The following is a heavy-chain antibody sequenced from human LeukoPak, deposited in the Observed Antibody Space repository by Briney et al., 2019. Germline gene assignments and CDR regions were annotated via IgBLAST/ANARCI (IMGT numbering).Heavy chain of an antibody. J-gene: IGHJ4*02. Sequence: SETLSLTCTVSGGSISSYYWSWIRQPPGKGLEWIGYIYTSGSTDYNPSLKSRVTISVDTSKNQFSLKLSSVTAADTAVYYCARHEGYDFWSGPTAYFDYWGQGTLVTVSS. CDR3: ARHEGYDFWSGPTAYFDY. CDR2: IYTSGST. CDR1: GGSISSYY. D-gene: IGHD3-3*01. V-gene: IGHV4-4*09.